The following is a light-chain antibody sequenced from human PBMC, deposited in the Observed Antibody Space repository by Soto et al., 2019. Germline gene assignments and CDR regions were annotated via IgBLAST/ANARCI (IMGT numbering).Light chain of an antibody. V-gene: IGKV3-20*01. J-gene: IGKJ1*01. CDR1: QSVSSNY. CDR3: QQYGSSPTWT. Sequence: ESGLTQSPGTLSLSPGERATLSCRASQSVSSNYLAWYQQKPGQAPRLLIYGASTRATGIPDRFSGSGSWTDFTLTISRLEPEDSAVYYCQQYGSSPTWTVGQGTKVEIK. CDR2: GAS.